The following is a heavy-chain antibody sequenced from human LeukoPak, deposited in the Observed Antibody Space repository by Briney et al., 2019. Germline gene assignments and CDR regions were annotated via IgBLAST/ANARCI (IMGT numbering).Heavy chain of an antibody. Sequence: PGGSLRLSCAAPGFTVSGHYVNWVRQAPGKGLEWVSVIYSGGSTYYSDSVKGRFTISRDNSKNTVYLQMNSLRAEDTAVYYCAGSILTGDYFKYRGQGTLVTVSS. V-gene: IGHV3-53*01. CDR1: GFTVSGHY. D-gene: IGHD2/OR15-2a*01. CDR3: AGSILTGDYFKY. CDR2: IYSGGST. J-gene: IGHJ4*02.